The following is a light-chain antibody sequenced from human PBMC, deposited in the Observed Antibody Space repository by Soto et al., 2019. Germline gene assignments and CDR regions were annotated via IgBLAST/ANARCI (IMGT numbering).Light chain of an antibody. CDR3: SSYTSTSTQV. J-gene: IGLJ1*01. Sequence: QSALTQPASVSGSPGQSTTISCTGTSSDVGGYDYVSWYQQHPGKAPKLMIYDVNNRPSGVSNRFSGSKFGNTASLTISGLQAEDEADYYCSSYTSTSTQVFGTGTQLTVL. V-gene: IGLV2-14*03. CDR2: DVN. CDR1: SSDVGGYDY.